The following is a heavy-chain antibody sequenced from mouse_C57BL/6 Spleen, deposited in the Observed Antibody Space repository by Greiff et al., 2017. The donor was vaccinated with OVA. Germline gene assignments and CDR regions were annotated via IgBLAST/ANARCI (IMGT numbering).Heavy chain of an antibody. CDR3: ARSDYSNRMDY. D-gene: IGHD2-5*01. CDR2: INPSTGGT. Sequence: EVQLQQSGPELVKPGASVKISCKASGYSFTGYYMNWVKQSPEKSLEWIGEINPSTGGTTYNQKFKAKATLTVDKSSSTAYMQLKSLTSEDSAVYYCARSDYSNRMDYWGQGTSVTVSS. V-gene: IGHV1-42*01. CDR1: GYSFTGYY. J-gene: IGHJ4*01.